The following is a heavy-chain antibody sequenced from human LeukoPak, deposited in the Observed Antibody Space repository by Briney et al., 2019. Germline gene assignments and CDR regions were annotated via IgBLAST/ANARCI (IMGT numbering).Heavy chain of an antibody. Sequence: GRSLRLSCAASGLTFSNFAMHWVRQAPGKGLEWVAVIRFDGSRPPYAECLEGRFTISRDNSKNTVSLQMSSLRTEDTALYYCVREQPGDGWSGFDYWGQGTLVTVSS. J-gene: IGHJ4*02. CDR2: IRFDGSRP. D-gene: IGHD6-19*01. V-gene: IGHV3-30*07. CDR3: VREQPGDGWSGFDY. CDR1: GLTFSNFA.